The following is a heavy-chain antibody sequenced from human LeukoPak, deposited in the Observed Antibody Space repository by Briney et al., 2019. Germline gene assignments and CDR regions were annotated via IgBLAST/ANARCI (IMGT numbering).Heavy chain of an antibody. D-gene: IGHD4-17*01. CDR3: AKEGPPGDYDG. Sequence: GGSLRLSCAASGFTFSRNAMGWVRQALGKGLEWVSAISSSGGSTYYADSVKGRFTISRDNSKNTLYLQMNSLRAEDTAVYYCAKEGPPGDYDGWGQGTLVTVSS. CDR1: GFTFSRNA. V-gene: IGHV3-23*01. J-gene: IGHJ4*02. CDR2: ISSSGGST.